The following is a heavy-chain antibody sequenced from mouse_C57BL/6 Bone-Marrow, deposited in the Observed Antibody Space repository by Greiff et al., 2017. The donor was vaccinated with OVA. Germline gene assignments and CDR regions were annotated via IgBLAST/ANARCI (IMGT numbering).Heavy chain of an antibody. CDR2: IDPSDSYT. D-gene: IGHD1-1*01. CDR1: GYTFTSYW. V-gene: IGHV1-59*01. J-gene: IGHJ2*01. CDR3: AREDYYGSADY. Sequence: VQLQQPGAELVRPGTSVKLSFKASGYTFTSYWMHWVKQRPGQGLEWIGVIDPSDSYTNYNQKFKGKATLTVDTSSSTAYMQLSSLTSEDSAVYYCAREDYYGSADYWGQGTTLTVSS.